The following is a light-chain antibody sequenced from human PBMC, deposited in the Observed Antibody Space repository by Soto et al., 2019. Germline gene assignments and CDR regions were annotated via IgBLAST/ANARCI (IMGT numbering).Light chain of an antibody. V-gene: IGKV3-20*01. CDR1: QSVGSAY. Sequence: EIVLTQSPGTLSLSPGERATLSCRASQSVGSAYLAWYQQRPGQAPRLLIYGGSSRATGIPDRFSGRGSGTDFSLTISRLEPEDFALYYCQQYDTSPITFGQVTRLEIK. J-gene: IGKJ5*01. CDR3: QQYDTSPIT. CDR2: GGS.